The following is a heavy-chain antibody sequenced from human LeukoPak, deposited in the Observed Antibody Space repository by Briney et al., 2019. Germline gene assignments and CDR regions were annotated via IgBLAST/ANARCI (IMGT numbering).Heavy chain of an antibody. J-gene: IGHJ4*02. CDR2: IYYSGST. CDR1: GGSISSSSYY. Sequence: PSETLSLTCTVSGGSISSSSYYWGWIRQPPGKGLEWIGSIYYSGSTYYNPSLKSRVTISVDTSKNQFSLKLSSVTAADTAVYYCARDAGVLGEQQLPFDYWGQGTLVTVSS. D-gene: IGHD6-13*01. V-gene: IGHV4-39*07. CDR3: ARDAGVLGEQQLPFDY.